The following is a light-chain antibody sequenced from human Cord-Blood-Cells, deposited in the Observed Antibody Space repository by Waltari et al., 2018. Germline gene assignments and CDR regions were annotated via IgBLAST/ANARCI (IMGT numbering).Light chain of an antibody. J-gene: IGKJ2*01. V-gene: IGKV3-11*01. CDR3: QQRSNWPYN. Sequence: EIVFTQSPATLYLSPGETATRSCRASQSVSSYLAWYQPKPRQAPRLLIYDASNRATGIPARFSGSGSGTEFTLTISILEREDFAVYYGQQRSNWPYNFGQGTKLEIK. CDR2: DAS. CDR1: QSVSSY.